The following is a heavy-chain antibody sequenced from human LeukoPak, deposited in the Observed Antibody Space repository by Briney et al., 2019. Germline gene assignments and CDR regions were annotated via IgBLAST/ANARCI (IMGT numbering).Heavy chain of an antibody. Sequence: GESLKISCKGSGYSFTSYWIGWVRQMPGKGLEWMGIIYPGDSDTRYSPSFQGQVTISADKSISTAYLQWSSLKASDTAMYYCARPGPQDTEDHYMDVWGKGTTVTVSS. CDR1: GYSFTSYW. CDR3: ARPGPQDTEDHYMDV. V-gene: IGHV5-51*01. CDR2: IYPGDSDT. J-gene: IGHJ6*03. D-gene: IGHD5-18*01.